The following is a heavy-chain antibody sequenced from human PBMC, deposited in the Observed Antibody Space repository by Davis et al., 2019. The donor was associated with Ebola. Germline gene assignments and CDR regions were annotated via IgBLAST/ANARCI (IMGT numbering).Heavy chain of an antibody. J-gene: IGHJ5*02. D-gene: IGHD6-13*01. CDR3: AKDSSSWYKGFDP. Sequence: PGGSLRLSCAASGFTFSNYAMSWVRQAPGKGLEWVSTISGSGTSTFYADSVKGRFTISRDNSKNTLYLQMNSLRAEDTAVYYCAKDSSSWYKGFDPWGQGTLVTVSS. CDR1: GFTFSNYA. V-gene: IGHV3-23*01. CDR2: ISGSGTST.